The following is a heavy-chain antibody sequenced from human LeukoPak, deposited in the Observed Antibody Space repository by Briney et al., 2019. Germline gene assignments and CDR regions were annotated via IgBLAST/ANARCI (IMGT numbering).Heavy chain of an antibody. CDR3: ASLLGDGADY. D-gene: IGHD5-24*01. J-gene: IGHJ4*02. V-gene: IGHV4-59*01. Sequence: PSETLSLTCAVYGGSFSGYYWSWIRQPPGKGLEWIGYIYYSGSTNYNPSLKSRVTISVDTSKNQFSLKLSSVTAADTAVYYCASLLGDGADYWGQGTLVTVSS. CDR2: IYYSGST. CDR1: GGSFSGYY.